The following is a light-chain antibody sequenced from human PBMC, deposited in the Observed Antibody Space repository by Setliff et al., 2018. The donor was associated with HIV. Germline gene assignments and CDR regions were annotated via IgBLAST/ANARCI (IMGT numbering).Light chain of an antibody. Sequence: QSVLTQPASVSGSPGQSITISCTGTSSDVGSYNHVSWYQQHPGKAPRLMIYEGRERPSGVSDRFSGSKSGNTASLTISGLQAEDDGDYYCCSYADSNTYVFGTGTKVTVL. CDR3: CSYADSNTYV. J-gene: IGLJ1*01. V-gene: IGLV2-23*01. CDR2: EGR. CDR1: SSDVGSYNH.